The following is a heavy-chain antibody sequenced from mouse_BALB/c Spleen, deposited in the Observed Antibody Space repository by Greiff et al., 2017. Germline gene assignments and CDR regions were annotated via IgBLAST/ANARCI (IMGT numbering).Heavy chain of an antibody. CDR2: ILPGSGST. CDR1: GYTFSSYW. J-gene: IGHJ3*01. V-gene: IGHV1-9*01. Sequence: QVTLKVSGAELMKPGASVKISCKATGYTFSSYWIEWVKQRPGHGLEWIGEILPGSGSTNYNEKFKGKATFTADTSSNTAYMQLSSLTSEDSAVYYCARGDYGNPAWFAYWGQGTLVTVSA. CDR3: ARGDYGNPAWFAY. D-gene: IGHD2-1*01.